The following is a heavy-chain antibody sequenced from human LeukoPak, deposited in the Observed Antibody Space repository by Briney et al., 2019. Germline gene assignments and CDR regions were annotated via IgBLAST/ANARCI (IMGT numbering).Heavy chain of an antibody. V-gene: IGHV1-2*02. Sequence: PGASVKVSCKASGYTFTGYYMHWVRQAPGQGLEWMGWINPNSGGTNYAQKFQGRVTMTRDTSISTACMELSRLRSDDTAVYYCARVACSSTSCYFDYWGQGTLVTVSS. J-gene: IGHJ4*02. D-gene: IGHD2-2*01. CDR3: ARVACSSTSCYFDY. CDR2: INPNSGGT. CDR1: GYTFTGYY.